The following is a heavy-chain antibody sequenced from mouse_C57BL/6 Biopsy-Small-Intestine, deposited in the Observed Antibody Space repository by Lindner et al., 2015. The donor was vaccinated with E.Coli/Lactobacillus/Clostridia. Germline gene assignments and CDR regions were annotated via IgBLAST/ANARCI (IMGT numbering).Heavy chain of an antibody. Sequence: VQLQESGAELVRPGTSVKVSCKASGYAFTDYLIEWVKQRPGQGLEWIGVINPGSGGTSCNEKFKDKATLTADKSSSTAYMKLSGLTSEDSAVYFCARRGTGTFFDYWGPRHHSHSLL. V-gene: IGHV1-54*01. D-gene: IGHD4-1*01. J-gene: IGHJ2*01. CDR3: ARRGTGTFFDY. CDR1: GYAFTDYL. CDR2: INPGSGGT.